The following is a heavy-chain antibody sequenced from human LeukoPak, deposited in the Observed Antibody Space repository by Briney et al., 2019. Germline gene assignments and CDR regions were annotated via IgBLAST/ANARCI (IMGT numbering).Heavy chain of an antibody. J-gene: IGHJ4*02. CDR2: MNPNSGNT. V-gene: IGHV1-8*03. CDR1: GYTFTSYD. Sequence: ASVTVSYKASGYTFTSYDINWVRQATGQGLEWMGWMNPNSGNTGYAQKFQGRVTITRNTSISTAYMELSSLRSEDTAVYYCARVFDDSSGYYYDYFDYWGQGTLVTVSS. D-gene: IGHD3-22*01. CDR3: ARVFDDSSGYYYDYFDY.